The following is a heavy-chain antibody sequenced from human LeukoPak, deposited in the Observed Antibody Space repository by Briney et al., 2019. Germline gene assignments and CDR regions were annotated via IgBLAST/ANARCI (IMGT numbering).Heavy chain of an antibody. D-gene: IGHD5-18*01. J-gene: IGHJ4*02. Sequence: PGGSLRLSCAASGFTFSGYAMSWVRQAPGKGLEWVSGISSSGATTYYTDSVKGRFTISRDNSGNTLYLQMDRLRAKDTATYYCAKAEIAMGILASWGQGILVTVSS. CDR3: AKAEIAMGILAS. CDR1: GFTFSGYA. CDR2: ISSSGATT. V-gene: IGHV3-23*01.